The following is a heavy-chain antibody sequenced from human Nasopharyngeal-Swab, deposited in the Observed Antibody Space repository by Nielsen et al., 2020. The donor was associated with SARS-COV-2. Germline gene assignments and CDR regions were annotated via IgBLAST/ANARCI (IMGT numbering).Heavy chain of an antibody. CDR3: ATGPGQLVLGWFDP. CDR2: FDPEDGET. CDR1: GYTLTELS. Sequence: ASVKVSCKVSGYTLTELSMHWVRQAPGKGLEWMGGFDPEDGETIYAQKFQGRVTTTEDTSTDTAYMELSSLRSEDTAVYYCATGPGQLVLGWFDPWGQGTLVTVSS. D-gene: IGHD6-13*01. V-gene: IGHV1-24*01. J-gene: IGHJ5*02.